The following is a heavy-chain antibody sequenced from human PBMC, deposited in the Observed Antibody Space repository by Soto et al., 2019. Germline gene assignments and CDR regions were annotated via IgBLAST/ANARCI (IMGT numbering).Heavy chain of an antibody. J-gene: IGHJ6*03. D-gene: IGHD5-18*01. CDR2: IWYDGSNK. V-gene: IGHV3-33*01. CDR1: GFTFSSYG. Sequence: QVQLVESGGGVVQPGRSLRLSCAASGFTFSSYGMHWVRQAPGKGLEWVAGIWYDGSNKYYADSVTGRFTISRDNSKNTLYLQMNSLRAADTAVYYCASDRGYRYGRDDYYYYMDVWGKGTTVTVSS. CDR3: ASDRGYRYGRDDYYYYMDV.